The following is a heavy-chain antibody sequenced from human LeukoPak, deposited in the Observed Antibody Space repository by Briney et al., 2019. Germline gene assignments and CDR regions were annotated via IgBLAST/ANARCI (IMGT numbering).Heavy chain of an antibody. D-gene: IGHD3-22*01. CDR2: ISAYNGNT. CDR3: AAHSSGYYNWFDP. J-gene: IGHJ5*02. V-gene: IGHV1-18*01. Sequence: ASVKVSCKASGYTFTSYDINWVRQATGQGLEWMGWISAYNGNTNYAQKLQGRVTMTTDTSTSTAYMELRSLRSDDTAVYYCAAHSSGYYNWFDPWGQGTLVTVSS. CDR1: GYTFTSYD.